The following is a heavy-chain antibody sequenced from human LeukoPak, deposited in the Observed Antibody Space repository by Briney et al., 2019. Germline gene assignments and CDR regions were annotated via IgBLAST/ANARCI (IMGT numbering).Heavy chain of an antibody. Sequence: ASEKVSCKASGYTFTSYGISWVRQAPGQGLEWMGWISAYNGNTNYAQKLQGRVTMTTDTSTSIAYMELRSLRSDDTAVYYCARYSSSSFPFDYWGQGTLVTVSS. V-gene: IGHV1-18*01. CDR2: ISAYNGNT. CDR1: GYTFTSYG. J-gene: IGHJ4*02. CDR3: ARYSSSSFPFDY. D-gene: IGHD6-6*01.